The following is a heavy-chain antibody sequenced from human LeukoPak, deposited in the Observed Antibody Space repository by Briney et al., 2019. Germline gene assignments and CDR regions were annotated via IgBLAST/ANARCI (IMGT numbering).Heavy chain of an antibody. CDR2: IRYDGSNK. J-gene: IGHJ1*01. CDR1: GFTFSSYG. Sequence: GGSLRLSXAASGFTFSSYGMHWVRQSPGKGLEWVAFIRYDGSNKYYADSVKGRFTISRDNSKNTLYLQMNSLRAEDTAVYYCAKDYGSGCSGGSCYSAEYFQHWGQGTLVTVSS. V-gene: IGHV3-30*02. D-gene: IGHD2-15*01. CDR3: AKDYGSGCSGGSCYSAEYFQH.